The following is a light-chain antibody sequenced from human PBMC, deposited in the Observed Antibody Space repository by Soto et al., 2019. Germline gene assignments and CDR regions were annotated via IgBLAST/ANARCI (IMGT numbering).Light chain of an antibody. J-gene: IGLJ1*01. CDR3: SSNAGSSSTYV. CDR1: NNDVGGYNY. V-gene: IGLV2-8*01. Sequence: QSALTQPPSAAGSAGQSVTISFTGTNNDVGGYNYVSWFQQHPGKAPKLIIYEVSKRPSGVPDRFSGSKSVNTASLTVSGLQAEDEADYYCSSNAGSSSTYVFGTGTKVTVL. CDR2: EVS.